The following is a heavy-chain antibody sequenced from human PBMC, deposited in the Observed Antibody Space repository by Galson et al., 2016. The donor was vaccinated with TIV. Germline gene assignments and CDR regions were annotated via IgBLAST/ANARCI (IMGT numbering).Heavy chain of an antibody. V-gene: IGHV3-30-3*01. J-gene: IGHJ4*02. CDR2: VSFDGSNK. D-gene: IGHD1-1*01. Sequence: SLRLSCADTGFTFSHYPMHWVRQAPVKGLEWVAVVSFDGSNKYYADSVEGRFTISRDNSKNTLSLQMNSLRAEDTAVYYCAKEVKRRLHYWGQGTLVTVSS. CDR1: GFTFSHYP. CDR3: AKEVKRRLHY.